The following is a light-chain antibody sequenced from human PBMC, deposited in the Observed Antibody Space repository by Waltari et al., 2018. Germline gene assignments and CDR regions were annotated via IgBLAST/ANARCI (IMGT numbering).Light chain of an antibody. CDR2: DVS. Sequence: QSALTQPASVSGSPGQSITISCTGTSSDVGGYNYVSWYQHHPGKAPKLIIYDVSRWPSGVSNRFSDSKSGNTASLTISGLQAEDDADYYCSSYAGYSAVVFGGGTKVTVL. CDR1: SSDVGGYNY. CDR3: SSYAGYSAVV. J-gene: IGLJ2*01. V-gene: IGLV2-14*03.